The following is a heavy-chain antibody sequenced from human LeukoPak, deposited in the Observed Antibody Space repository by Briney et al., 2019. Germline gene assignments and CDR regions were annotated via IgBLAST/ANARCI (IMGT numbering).Heavy chain of an antibody. CDR1: GFTFSSYA. Sequence: GGSLRLSCAASGFTFSSYAMSWVRQAPGKGLEWVSAISGSGGSTYYADSVKGRFTISRDNSKNTLYLQMNSLRAEDTAVYYCAKGQGDIVVIPAAMSGGYFDYWGQGTLVTVSS. J-gene: IGHJ4*02. D-gene: IGHD2-2*01. V-gene: IGHV3-23*01. CDR2: ISGSGGST. CDR3: AKGQGDIVVIPAAMSGGYFDY.